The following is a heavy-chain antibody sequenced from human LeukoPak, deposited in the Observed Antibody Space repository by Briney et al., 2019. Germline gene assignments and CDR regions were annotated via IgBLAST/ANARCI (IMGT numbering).Heavy chain of an antibody. CDR2: INAGNGDT. V-gene: IGHV1-3*01. D-gene: IGHD1-26*01. J-gene: IGHJ4*02. Sequence: ASVKVSCKASGYTFTTYAVHWVRQAPGQGLEWMGWINAGNGDTRYSQKFQDRVTLTRDTSANTVYLELSSQRSEDTAVYYCARRRRSGSPTGQFYLDFWGQGDPVTVSS. CDR1: GYTFTTYA. CDR3: ARRRRSGSPTGQFYLDF.